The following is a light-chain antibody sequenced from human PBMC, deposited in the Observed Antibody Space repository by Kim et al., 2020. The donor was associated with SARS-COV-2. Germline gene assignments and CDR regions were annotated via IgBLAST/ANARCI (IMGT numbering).Light chain of an antibody. Sequence: QSALTQSPSASGTPGQRVSISCSGSSSNIGSNSVNWYQQIPGTAPRLLIYRNSQRPSGVPDRFSGSKSGTSASLAISGLQSEDEADYNCAAWDDSLNALIFGGGTQLTVL. J-gene: IGLJ2*01. CDR3: AAWDDSLNALI. V-gene: IGLV1-44*01. CDR1: SSNIGSNS. CDR2: RNS.